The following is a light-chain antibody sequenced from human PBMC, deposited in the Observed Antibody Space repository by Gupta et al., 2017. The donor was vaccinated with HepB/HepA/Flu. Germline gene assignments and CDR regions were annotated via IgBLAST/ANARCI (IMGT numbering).Light chain of an antibody. CDR3: QQYKNGPRS. V-gene: IGKV3-15*01. CDR2: GTS. Sequence: DIVMPPSPATLSVSPGERATLSCRASQSVSSNLAWYQQKPGQAPRLRIYGTSTRATGIPARFSGSGSGTEFTRTISSMKSEDFAVYYCQQYKNGPRSFGQETKLEIK. J-gene: IGKJ2*03. CDR1: QSVSSN.